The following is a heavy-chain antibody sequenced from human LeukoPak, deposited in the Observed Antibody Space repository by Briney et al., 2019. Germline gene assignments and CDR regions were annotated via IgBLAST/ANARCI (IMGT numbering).Heavy chain of an antibody. Sequence: GGSLRLSCAASGFTFSSYWMSWVRQAPGKGLEWVSYISSSSSTIYYADSVRGRFTISRDNAKKSLYLRMNSLRPDDTAVYYCARDPPNWGFGYWGQGTLVTVSS. CDR3: ARDPPNWGFGY. J-gene: IGHJ4*02. V-gene: IGHV3-48*01. CDR2: ISSSSSTI. D-gene: IGHD7-27*01. CDR1: GFTFSSYW.